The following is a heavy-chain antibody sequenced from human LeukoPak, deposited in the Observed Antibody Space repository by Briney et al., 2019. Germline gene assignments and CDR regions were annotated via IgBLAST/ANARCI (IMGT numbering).Heavy chain of an antibody. CDR2: QDGNNK. J-gene: IGHJ4*02. CDR3: ARDDRGYSGYHFDH. CDR1: GFTFSSYT. V-gene: IGHV3-30-3*01. Sequence: GASLRLSCAASGFTFSSYTFHWVRQAPGKGLEWVAVQDGNNKYYTDSVKGRFTISRDNSKNTLYLQMNSLRAEDTAVYYCARDDRGYSGYHFDHWGQGTLVTVSS. D-gene: IGHD5-12*01.